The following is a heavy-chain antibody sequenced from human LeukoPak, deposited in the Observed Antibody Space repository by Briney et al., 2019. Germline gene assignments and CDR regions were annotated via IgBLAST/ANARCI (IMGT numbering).Heavy chain of an antibody. CDR3: ARSPHIWFAERGWFDP. CDR1: GGSISTYY. Sequence: SETLSLTCTVSGGSISTYYWSWIRQPPGEGLEWIGYIYYTGSTNYNPSLKSRVTISVDTSKNQFSLKLSSMTAADTAVYFCARSPHIWFAERGWFDPWGQGTLVTVSS. V-gene: IGHV4-59*01. D-gene: IGHD3-10*01. CDR2: IYYTGST. J-gene: IGHJ5*02.